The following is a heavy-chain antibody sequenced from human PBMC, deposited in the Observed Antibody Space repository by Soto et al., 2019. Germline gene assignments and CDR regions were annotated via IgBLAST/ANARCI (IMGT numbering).Heavy chain of an antibody. CDR3: ARGFVLTAGGHMDV. V-gene: IGHV1-69*13. CDR2: IIPNFGTS. J-gene: IGHJ6*02. CDR1: GGTFSSYA. Sequence: SVTVSCKASGGTFSSYAISWVRQAPGQGLEWMGGIIPNFGTSNYDQKFKGRVTITADESTSTAYMELSSLRSEDMAVYYCARGFVLTAGGHMDVWGQGTTVTVSS. D-gene: IGHD2-8*02.